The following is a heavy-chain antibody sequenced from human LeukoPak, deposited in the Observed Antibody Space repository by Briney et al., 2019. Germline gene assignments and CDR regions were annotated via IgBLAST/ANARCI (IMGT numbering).Heavy chain of an antibody. Sequence: PSETLSLTCTVSGGSISSYYRSWIRQPPGKGLEWIGYIYYSGSTNYNPSLKSRVTISVDTSKNQFSLKLSSVTAADTAVYYCARAVLRRFDPWGQGTLVTVSS. CDR1: GGSISSYY. CDR3: ARAVLRRFDP. CDR2: IYYSGST. V-gene: IGHV4-59*01. J-gene: IGHJ5*02.